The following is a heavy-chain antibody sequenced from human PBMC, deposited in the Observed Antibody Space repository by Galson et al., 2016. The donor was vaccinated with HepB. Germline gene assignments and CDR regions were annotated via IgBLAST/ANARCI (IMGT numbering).Heavy chain of an antibody. D-gene: IGHD4-17*01. CDR2: INPSGGST. Sequence: SVKASCKASGYTFTSYNVHWVRPAPGQGLEWMGIINPSGGSTSYAQKFQGRVTMTRDTSTSTVNMELGSLGFEDPAGYYCARGGYGAYGTVGDDYWGQGTLVTVSS. CDR3: ARGGYGAYGTVGDDY. V-gene: IGHV1-46*01. J-gene: IGHJ4*02. CDR1: GYTFTSYN.